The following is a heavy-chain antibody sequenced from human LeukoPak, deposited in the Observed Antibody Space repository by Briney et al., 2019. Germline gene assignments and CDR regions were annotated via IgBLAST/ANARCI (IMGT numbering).Heavy chain of an antibody. V-gene: IGHV3-66*01. J-gene: IGHJ4*02. CDR2: IYSGGNT. CDR1: GLSFSTSA. CDR3: ARGEGSN. Sequence: GGSLRLSCAASGLSFSTSAMHWVRQAPGKGPEWVSVIYSGGNTYYADSVKGRFSTSRDNSKNTLYLQMNSLRGEDTAVYYCARGEGSNWGQGTLVTVSS. D-gene: IGHD3-10*01.